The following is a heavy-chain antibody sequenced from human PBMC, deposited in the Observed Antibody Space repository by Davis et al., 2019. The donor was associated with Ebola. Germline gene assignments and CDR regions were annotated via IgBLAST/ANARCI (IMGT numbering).Heavy chain of an antibody. V-gene: IGHV1-18*01. D-gene: IGHD3-3*01. J-gene: IGHJ4*02. Sequence: AASVKVSCKASGYTFTSYGISWVRQAPGQGLEWMGWISAYNGNTNYAQKLQGRVTMTTDTSTSTAYMELRSLRSDDTAVYYCARDLSPLRFLDWLKGGYDYWGQGTLVTVSS. CDR3: ARDLSPLRFLDWLKGGYDY. CDR2: ISAYNGNT. CDR1: GYTFTSYG.